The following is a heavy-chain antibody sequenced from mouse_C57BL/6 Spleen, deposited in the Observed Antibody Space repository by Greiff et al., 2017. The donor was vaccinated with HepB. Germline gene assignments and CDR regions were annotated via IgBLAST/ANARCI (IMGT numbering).Heavy chain of an antibody. V-gene: IGHV1-82*01. CDR1: GYAFSSSW. CDR2: IYPGDGDT. Sequence: VQLQQSGPELVKPGASVKISCKASGYAFSSSWMNWVKQRPGKGLEWIGRIYPGDGDTNYNGKFKGKATLTADKSSSTAYMQLSSLASEDSAVYFCARGIDRGWFAYWGQGTLVTVSA. D-gene: IGHD3-2*01. J-gene: IGHJ3*01. CDR3: ARGIDRGWFAY.